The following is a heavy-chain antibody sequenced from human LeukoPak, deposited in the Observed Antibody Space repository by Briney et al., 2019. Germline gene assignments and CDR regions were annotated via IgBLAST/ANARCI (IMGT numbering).Heavy chain of an antibody. CDR2: IWYDGSNK. D-gene: IGHD4-11*01. V-gene: IGHV3-33*01. CDR3: ARDLTDYSNLDY. CDR1: GFTFSSYG. J-gene: IGHJ4*02. Sequence: GGSLRLSCAASGFTFSSYGMHWVRQAPGKGLEWVAVIWYDGSNKYYADSVKGRFTISRDSSKNTLYLQMNSLRAEDTAVYYCARDLTDYSNLDYWGQGTLVTVSS.